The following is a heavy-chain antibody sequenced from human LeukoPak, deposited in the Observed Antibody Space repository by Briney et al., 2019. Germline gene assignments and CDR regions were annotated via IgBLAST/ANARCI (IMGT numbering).Heavy chain of an antibody. V-gene: IGHV5-51*01. D-gene: IGHD3-22*01. J-gene: IGHJ3*02. CDR3: ARHYYDSSGPTHAFDI. CDR1: GDSFTSYW. CDR2: IYPGDSDT. Sequence: GESLKISCKGSGDSFTSYWSGWVRQMPGKSLEGMGIIYPGDSDTRYSPSFQGQVTISADQSISTAYLQWSSLKASDTAMYYCARHYYDSSGPTHAFDIWGQGTMVTVSS.